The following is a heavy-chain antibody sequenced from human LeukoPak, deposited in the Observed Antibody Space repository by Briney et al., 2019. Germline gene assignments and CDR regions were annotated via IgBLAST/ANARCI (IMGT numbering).Heavy chain of an antibody. CDR1: GGSISSYY. CDR2: IFYSGRT. J-gene: IGHJ6*03. CDR3: ARLSVVPAAMQFYYYYHMDV. V-gene: IGHV4-59*08. D-gene: IGHD2-2*01. Sequence: PSETLSLTCTVSGGSISSYYWSWIRQPPGKGLEWIGYIFYSGRTNYNPSLKSRVTISVDTSKNQFSLKLSSVTAADTAVYYCARLSVVPAAMQFYYYYHMDVWGKGTTVTVSS.